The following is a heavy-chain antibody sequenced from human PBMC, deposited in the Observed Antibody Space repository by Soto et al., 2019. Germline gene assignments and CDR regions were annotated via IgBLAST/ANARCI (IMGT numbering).Heavy chain of an antibody. D-gene: IGHD6-19*01. J-gene: IGHJ4*02. Sequence: PGGSLRLSCAASGFTFSSYAMHWVRQAPGKGLEWVAVISYDGSNKYYADSVKGRFTISRDNSKNTLYLQMNSLRAEDTAVYYCARAFRRQWLDQGDFDYWGQGTLVTVSS. CDR2: ISYDGSNK. V-gene: IGHV3-30-3*01. CDR1: GFTFSSYA. CDR3: ARAFRRQWLDQGDFDY.